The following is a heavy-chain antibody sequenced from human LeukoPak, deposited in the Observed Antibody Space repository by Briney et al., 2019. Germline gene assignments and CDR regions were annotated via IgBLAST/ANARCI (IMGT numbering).Heavy chain of an antibody. Sequence: PGGSLRLSCAASGFTLSSNYMSWVRQAPGRGLEWVSVIYSGGSTYYADSVKGRFTISRDNSKNTLYLQMNSLRAEDTAVYYCAREVGDILTGYYVFDYWGQGTLVTVSS. CDR2: IYSGGST. J-gene: IGHJ4*02. D-gene: IGHD3-9*01. CDR3: AREVGDILTGYYVFDY. V-gene: IGHV3-53*01. CDR1: GFTLSSNY.